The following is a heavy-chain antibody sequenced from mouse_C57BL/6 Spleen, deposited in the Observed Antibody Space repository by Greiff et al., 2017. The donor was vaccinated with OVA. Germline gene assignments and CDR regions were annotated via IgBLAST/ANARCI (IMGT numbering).Heavy chain of an antibody. CDR2: IDPEDSGT. Sequence: VQLQQSGAELVKPGASVKLSCTASGFNIKDYYMHWVKQRPEQGLEWMGRIDPEDSGTKTAPKVQGKAPITADTSSTSAYLHLSSLTAEDTAVYYCAGGTQGFAYWGQGTLVTASA. CDR1: GFNIKDYY. V-gene: IGHV14-2*01. D-gene: IGHD2-14*01. J-gene: IGHJ3*01. CDR3: AGGTQGFAY.